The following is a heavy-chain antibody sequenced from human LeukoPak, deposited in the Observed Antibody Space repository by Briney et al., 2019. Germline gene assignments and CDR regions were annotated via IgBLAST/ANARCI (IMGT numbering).Heavy chain of an antibody. D-gene: IGHD3-10*01. CDR3: AGVFSSGGSYYNL. V-gene: IGHV3-74*01. CDR2: VNSDGTST. CDR1: GFTFSSYW. Sequence: GGSLRLSCAASGFTFSSYWMHWVRQAPGKGLVWVSRVNSDGTSTSYADSVKGRFTISRDNAKNTLYLHMNSLRGEDTAVYYCAGVFSSGGSYYNLWGQGTLVTVSA. J-gene: IGHJ4*02.